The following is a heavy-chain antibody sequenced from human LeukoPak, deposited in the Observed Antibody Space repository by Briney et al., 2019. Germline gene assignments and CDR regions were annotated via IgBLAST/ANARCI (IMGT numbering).Heavy chain of an antibody. CDR3: ARRFDS. CDR1: GLTFSSYW. J-gene: IGHJ4*02. CDR2: ISKSGTEI. V-gene: IGHV3-21*05. Sequence: PGGSLRLSCAASGLTFSSYWMNWVRQAPGKGLEWVSYISKSGTEIYYADSVKGRFTISRDSAKSSLYLQMNSLREDDTAIYYCARRFDSWGQGTLVTVSS.